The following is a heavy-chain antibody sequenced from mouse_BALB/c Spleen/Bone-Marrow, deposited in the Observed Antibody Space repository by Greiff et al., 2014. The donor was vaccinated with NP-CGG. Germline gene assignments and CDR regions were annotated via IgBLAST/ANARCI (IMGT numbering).Heavy chain of an antibody. CDR3: ARDSRSTVSHFDY. V-gene: IGHV7-3*02. Sequence: VQLKDSGGGLVQPGGSLRLSCATSGFTFTDYYMNWVRQPPGKALEWLGFIRNKANGYTTEYSASVKGRFTISRDNSQSILYLQMNTLRAEDSATYYCARDSRSTVSHFDYWGQGTTLTVPS. CDR1: GFTFTDYY. CDR2: IRNKANGYTT. J-gene: IGHJ2*01. D-gene: IGHD1-1*01.